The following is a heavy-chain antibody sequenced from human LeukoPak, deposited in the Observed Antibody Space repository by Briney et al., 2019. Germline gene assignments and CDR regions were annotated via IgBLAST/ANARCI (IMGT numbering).Heavy chain of an antibody. D-gene: IGHD3-22*01. J-gene: IGHJ3*02. V-gene: IGHV4-31*03. CDR3: ARAFNYYDSSGYPPADAFDI. Sequence: PSETLSLTCTVSGASISSGGYYWSWIRQHPGKGLEWIGYIYYSASTYYNPSLKSRVTISVDTSKNQFSLKLSSVTAADTAVYYCARAFNYYDSSGYPPADAFDIWGQGTMVTVSS. CDR1: GASISSGGYY. CDR2: IYYSAST.